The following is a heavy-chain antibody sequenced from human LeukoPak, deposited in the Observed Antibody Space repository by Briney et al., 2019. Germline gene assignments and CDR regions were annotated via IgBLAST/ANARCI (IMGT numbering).Heavy chain of an antibody. CDR3: ARSRGIVVVIAKAPRGPPIDMDV. CDR1: GYTFTSYG. CDR2: ISAYNGNT. J-gene: IGHJ6*03. Sequence: GASVKVSCKASGYTFTSYGISWVRQAPGQGLEWMGWISAYNGNTNYAQKFQGRVTMTRDTSISTAYMELSRLRSDDTAVYYCARSRGIVVVIAKAPRGPPIDMDVWGKGTTVTVSS. D-gene: IGHD2-21*01. V-gene: IGHV1-18*01.